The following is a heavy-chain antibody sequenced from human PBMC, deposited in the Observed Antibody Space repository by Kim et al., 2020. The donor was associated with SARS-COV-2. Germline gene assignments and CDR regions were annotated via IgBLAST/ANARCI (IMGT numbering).Heavy chain of an antibody. CDR3: ARFRMVTMVRGVKYFDY. V-gene: IGHV4-34*01. D-gene: IGHD3-10*01. Sequence: LKSRVTISVDTSKNQFSLKLSSVTAAGTAVYYCARFRMVTMVRGVKYFDYWGQGTLVTVSS. J-gene: IGHJ4*02.